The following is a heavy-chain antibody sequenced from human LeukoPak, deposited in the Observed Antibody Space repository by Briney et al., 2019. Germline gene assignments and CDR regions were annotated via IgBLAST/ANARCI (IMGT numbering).Heavy chain of an antibody. CDR2: IIPILGIA. CDR3: ARVDTAMVTWWFDP. D-gene: IGHD5-18*01. CDR1: GGTFSSYA. Sequence: SVKVSCKASGGTFSSYAISWVRQAPGQGLEWMGRIIPILGIANYAQKFQGRVTITADKSTSTAYMELSSLRSEDTAVYYCARVDTAMVTWWFDPWGQGTLVTVSS. V-gene: IGHV1-69*04. J-gene: IGHJ5*02.